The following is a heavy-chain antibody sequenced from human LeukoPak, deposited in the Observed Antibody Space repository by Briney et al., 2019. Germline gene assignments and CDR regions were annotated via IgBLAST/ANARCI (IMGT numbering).Heavy chain of an antibody. V-gene: IGHV4-59*08. D-gene: IGHD4-17*01. CDR1: GGSISSYY. CDR2: NYYSGST. J-gene: IGHJ4*02. Sequence: SETLSLTCIVSGGSISSYYWSWIRQPPGKGLEWIGYNYYSGSTNYNPSLESRVTISVDTSKNQFSLKLSSVTAADTAVYYCARHPDYGDYVVDYWGQETLVTVSS. CDR3: ARHPDYGDYVVDY.